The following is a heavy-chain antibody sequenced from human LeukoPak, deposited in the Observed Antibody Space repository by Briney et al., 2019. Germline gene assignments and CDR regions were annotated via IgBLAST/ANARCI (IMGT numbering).Heavy chain of an antibody. CDR3: ARDLASYNYLTHYYYYYGMDV. CDR2: IIPILGIA. D-gene: IGHD5-24*01. V-gene: IGHV1-69*04. CDR1: GGTFSSYA. Sequence: ASVKVSCKASGGTFSSYAISWVRQAPGQGLEWMGRIIPILGIANYAQKFQGRVTITADKSTSTAYMELSSLRSEDTAVYYCARDLASYNYLTHYYYYYGMDVWGQGTTVTVSS. J-gene: IGHJ6*02.